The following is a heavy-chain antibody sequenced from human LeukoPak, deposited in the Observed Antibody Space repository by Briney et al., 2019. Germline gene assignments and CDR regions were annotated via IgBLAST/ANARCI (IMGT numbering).Heavy chain of an antibody. CDR3: ARDPWGPAAY. CDR2: ISSSSSDI. V-gene: IGHV3-21*01. CDR1: GFTFSTYS. J-gene: IGHJ4*02. D-gene: IGHD3-16*01. Sequence: GGSLRLSCAASGFTFSTYSMNWVRQAPGKGLEWVSSISSSSSDIHYADSVKGRFTISRDNAKNSLYLQMNSLRAEDRAVYYCARDPWGPAAYWGQGILVTASS.